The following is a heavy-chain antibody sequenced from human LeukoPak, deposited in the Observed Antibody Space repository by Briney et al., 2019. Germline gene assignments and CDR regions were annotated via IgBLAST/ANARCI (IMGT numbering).Heavy chain of an antibody. J-gene: IGHJ6*03. CDR1: GGSISSYY. CDR3: ARVGVVPAVTGVDYYYYYMDV. CDR2: IYTSGST. Sequence: PSETLSLTCTVSGGSISSYYWSWIRQPAGEGLEWIGRIYTSGSTNYNPSLKSRVTMSVDTSKNQFSLKLSSVTAADTAVYYCARVGVVPAVTGVDYYYYYMDVWGKGTTVTVSS. V-gene: IGHV4-4*07. D-gene: IGHD2-2*01.